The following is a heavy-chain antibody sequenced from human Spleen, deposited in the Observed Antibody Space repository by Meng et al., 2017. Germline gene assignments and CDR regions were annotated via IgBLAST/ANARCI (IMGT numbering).Heavy chain of an antibody. CDR1: GYTFTSYG. CDR2: ISAYNGNT. V-gene: IGHV1-18*01. Sequence: ASVKVSCKASGYTFTSYGINWVRQAPGQGLEWMGWISAYNGNTNYAQKLQGRVTMTTDTSTSTAYMELRSLRSDDTAVYYCARDMGSITMIVVVLGFDYWGQGTLVTVSS. J-gene: IGHJ4*02. D-gene: IGHD3-22*01. CDR3: ARDMGSITMIVVVLGFDY.